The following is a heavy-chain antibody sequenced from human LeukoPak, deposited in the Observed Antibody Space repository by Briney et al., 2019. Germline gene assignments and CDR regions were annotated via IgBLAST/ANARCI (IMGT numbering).Heavy chain of an antibody. J-gene: IGHJ6*03. D-gene: IGHD2-8*01. CDR2: INPDGDVT. Sequence: GASVKVSCKASGYSFTGYYIHWVRQAPGQGLEWMGWINPDGDVTKSAQKFQGRVTMTRDTSISTAYMEMNSLTSDDTAVYYCARSARHCNNGVCFTDYYIDLWGKGTTVTVSS. CDR1: GYSFTGYY. V-gene: IGHV1-2*02. CDR3: ARSARHCNNGVCFTDYYIDL.